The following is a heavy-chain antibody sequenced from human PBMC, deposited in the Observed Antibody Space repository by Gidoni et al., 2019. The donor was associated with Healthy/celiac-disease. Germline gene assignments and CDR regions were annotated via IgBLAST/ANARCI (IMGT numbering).Heavy chain of an antibody. CDR3: ARDGGMITFGGVRDY. CDR1: GYRFTSYG. J-gene: IGHJ4*02. Sequence: QVQLVQSGAEVKKPGASVKAPCKASGYRFTSYGISWVRQAPGQGLEWMGWISAYNGNTNYAQKLQGRVTMTTDTSTSTAYMELRSLRSDDTAVYYCARDGGMITFGGVRDYWGQGTLVTVSS. V-gene: IGHV1-18*01. D-gene: IGHD3-16*01. CDR2: ISAYNGNT.